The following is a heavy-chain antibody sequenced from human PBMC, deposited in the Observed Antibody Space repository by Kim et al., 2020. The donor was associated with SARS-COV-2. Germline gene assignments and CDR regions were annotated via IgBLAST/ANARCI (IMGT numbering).Heavy chain of an antibody. J-gene: IGHJ6*01. CDR3: AAVVIDRWVLFSYFSMYV. Sequence: SVKVSCKASGYTFTSYAIHWVRQAPGQRLEWMGGIIAIFGTANYSQKFQGRVTITADTSTSTAYMELSSLRSEDTAVYYCAAVVIDRWVLFSYFSMYVW. D-gene: IGHD3-22*01. CDR2: IIAIFGTA. CDR1: GYTFTSYA. V-gene: IGHV1-69*06.